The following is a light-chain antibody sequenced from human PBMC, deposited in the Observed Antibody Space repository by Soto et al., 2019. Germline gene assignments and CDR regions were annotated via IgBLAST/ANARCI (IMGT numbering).Light chain of an antibody. J-gene: IGKJ1*01. Sequence: AIQMTQSPSSLSASVGDRVTITCRASQNIRNDLGWYQQKPGKAPKLLISSASTLQSEVPSRFSGSGSGKDFTRTISSLQPEDFATYYCLQAYNYPLSFGQGTKVDIK. CDR2: SAS. CDR3: LQAYNYPLS. V-gene: IGKV1-6*01. CDR1: QNIRND.